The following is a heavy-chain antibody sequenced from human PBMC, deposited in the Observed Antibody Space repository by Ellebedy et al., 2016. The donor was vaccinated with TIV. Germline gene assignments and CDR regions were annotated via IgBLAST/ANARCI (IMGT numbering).Heavy chain of an antibody. CDR2: ISGSGGST. D-gene: IGHD6-13*01. CDR1: GFTFSSYA. J-gene: IGHJ6*03. Sequence: GESLKISXAASGFTFSSYAMSWVRQAPGKGLEWVSDISGSGGSTYYADSVKGRFTISRDNSKNTLYLQMNSLRAEDTAVYYCAKRYSSSWYGKNYYMDVWGKGTTVTVSS. V-gene: IGHV3-23*01. CDR3: AKRYSSSWYGKNYYMDV.